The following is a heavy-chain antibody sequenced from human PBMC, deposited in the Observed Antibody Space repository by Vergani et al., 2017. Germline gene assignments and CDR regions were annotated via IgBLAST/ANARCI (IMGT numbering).Heavy chain of an antibody. V-gene: IGHV4-61*02. CDR1: GGSISSGSYY. Sequence: QVQLQESGPGLVKPSQTLSLTCTVSGGSISSGSYYWSWIRQPAGKGLEWIGRIYTSGSTNYNPSLKSRVTISVDTSKNQFSLKLSSVTAADTAVYYCARGGVTWWLRPEDFDYWGQGTLVTVSS. CDR3: ARGGVTWWLRPEDFDY. J-gene: IGHJ4*02. CDR2: IYTSGST. D-gene: IGHD5-12*01.